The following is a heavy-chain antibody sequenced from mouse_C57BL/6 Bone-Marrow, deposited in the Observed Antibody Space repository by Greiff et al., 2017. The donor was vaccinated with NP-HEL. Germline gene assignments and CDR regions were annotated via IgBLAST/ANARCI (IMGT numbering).Heavy chain of an antibody. Sequence: DVKLVESEGGLVQPGSSMKLSCTASGFTFSDYYMAWVRQVPEKGLEWVANINYDGSSTYYLDSLKSRFIISRDNAKNILYLQMSSLKSEDTATYYCARDCPYDGYDGGYWYFDVWGTGTTVTVSS. CDR2: INYDGSST. D-gene: IGHD2-3*01. CDR3: ARDCPYDGYDGGYWYFDV. V-gene: IGHV5-16*01. J-gene: IGHJ1*03. CDR1: GFTFSDYY.